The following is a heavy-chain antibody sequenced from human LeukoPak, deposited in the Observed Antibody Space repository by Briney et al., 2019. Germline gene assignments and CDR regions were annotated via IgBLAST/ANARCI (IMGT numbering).Heavy chain of an antibody. CDR2: IYPGDSDT. CDR1: GYSFTSYW. V-gene: IGHV5-51*01. Sequence: GESLKISCKGSGYSFTSYWIDWVRQMPGKGLEWMGTIYPGDSDTRYSASFQGQVTISADKSITTAYLQWNRLKASDNAMYYCARHGGNNYGIDYWGQGTLVTVSS. CDR3: ARHGGNNYGIDY. D-gene: IGHD5-24*01. J-gene: IGHJ4*02.